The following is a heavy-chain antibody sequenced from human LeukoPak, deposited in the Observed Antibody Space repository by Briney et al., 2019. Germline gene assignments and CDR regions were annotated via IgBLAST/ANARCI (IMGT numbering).Heavy chain of an antibody. D-gene: IGHD3-10*01. CDR2: IRSDGSDK. CDR1: GFTFSTYG. V-gene: IGHV3-30*02. J-gene: IGHJ4*02. CDR3: ANEWLHVSGSYKANN. Sequence: GGSLRLSCAASGFTFSTYGMHWVRQAPGKGLEWVAFIRSDGSDKYHADPVEGRFTISRDNSKNTLYLQMNSLRTEDTAVYYCANEWLHVSGSYKANNWGQGTLVTVSS.